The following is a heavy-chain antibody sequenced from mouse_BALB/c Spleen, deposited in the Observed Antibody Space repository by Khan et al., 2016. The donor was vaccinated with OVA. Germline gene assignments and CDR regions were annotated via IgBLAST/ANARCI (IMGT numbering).Heavy chain of an antibody. CDR1: GFTFSTYG. J-gene: IGHJ3*01. CDR3: ARLADYYNGGGFAY. Sequence: EVELVESGGDFVRPGGSLKLSCAASGFTFSTYGMSWVRQTPDKRLEWVATINTGGAYTYYPDSVKGRFTISRDNAKNTLYLQLSSLKSEDTAIYYCARLADYYNGGGFAYWGQGTLVTVSA. CDR2: INTGGAYT. D-gene: IGHD1-1*01. V-gene: IGHV5-6*01.